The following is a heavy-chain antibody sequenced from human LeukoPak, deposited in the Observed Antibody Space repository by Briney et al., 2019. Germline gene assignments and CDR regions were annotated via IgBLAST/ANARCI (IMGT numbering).Heavy chain of an antibody. J-gene: IGHJ5*01. CDR1: GDSVSTNSAT. Sequence: SQTLSLTCAISGDSVSTNSATWTWLRQSPSRGLEWLGRTYYRSKWYNDYAVSMKSRITINPDTSKNQFSLQLNSVTPEDTAVYYCARLVGASWFDSWGQGTLVTVSS. CDR2: TYYRSKWYN. D-gene: IGHD1-26*01. V-gene: IGHV6-1*01. CDR3: ARLVGASWFDS.